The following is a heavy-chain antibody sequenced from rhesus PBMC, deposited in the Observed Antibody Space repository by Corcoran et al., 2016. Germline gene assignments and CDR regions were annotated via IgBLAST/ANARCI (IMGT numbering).Heavy chain of an antibody. D-gene: IGHD2-15*01. J-gene: IGHJ5-1*01. CDR2: IYWNDVK. V-gene: IGHV2-95*01. CDR1: GFSVSTSGPG. Sequence: QVTLKESGPALVKPTQTLTLTCTFSGFSVSTSGPGLGWIRQPPGQALEWLASIYWNDVKDYSTSLESRLTISKDTSNNQVVLTMTNMDPVDTATYYCARVRGTGSSYRFDVWGPGVLVTVSS. CDR3: ARVRGTGSSYRFDV.